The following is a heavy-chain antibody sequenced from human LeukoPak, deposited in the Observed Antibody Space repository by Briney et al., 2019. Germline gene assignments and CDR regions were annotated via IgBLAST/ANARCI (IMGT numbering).Heavy chain of an antibody. CDR2: INHSGST. V-gene: IGHV4-34*01. D-gene: IGHD5-18*01. Sequence: PSETLSLTCAVYGGSFSGYYWSWIRQPPGKGLEWIGEINHSGSTNYNPSLKSRVTISVDTSKNQFSLKLSSVTAADTAVYYCARVMAGIQLFDYWGQGTLVTVSS. CDR1: GGSFSGYY. J-gene: IGHJ4*02. CDR3: ARVMAGIQLFDY.